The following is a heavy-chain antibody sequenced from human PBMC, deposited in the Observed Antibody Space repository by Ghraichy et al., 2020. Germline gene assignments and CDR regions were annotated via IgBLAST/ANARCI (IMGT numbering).Heavy chain of an antibody. CDR3: ARPDCSGGSCREWDFDY. CDR1: GFTFSSYE. J-gene: IGHJ4*02. CDR2: ISSSGSTI. V-gene: IGHV3-48*03. D-gene: IGHD2-15*01. Sequence: GGSLRLSCAASGFTFSSYEMNWVRQAPGKGLEWVSYISSSGSTIYYADSVKGRFTISRDNAKNSLYLQMNSLRAEDTAVYYCARPDCSGGSCREWDFDYWGQGTLVTVSS.